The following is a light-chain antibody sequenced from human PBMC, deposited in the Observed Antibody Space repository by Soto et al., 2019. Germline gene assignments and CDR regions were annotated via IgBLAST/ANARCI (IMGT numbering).Light chain of an antibody. CDR1: QGVGSN. V-gene: IGKV3-15*01. J-gene: IGKJ2*01. Sequence: EIVMTQSPGTLSVSPGERATLSCRASQGVGSNLAWYQQRPGQAPRLLIYAASTRATDIPARFTGRGSGTEFTLTISSLQSEDFAIYFCQQYNKWPLYTFGQGTKLEI. CDR2: AAS. CDR3: QQYNKWPLYT.